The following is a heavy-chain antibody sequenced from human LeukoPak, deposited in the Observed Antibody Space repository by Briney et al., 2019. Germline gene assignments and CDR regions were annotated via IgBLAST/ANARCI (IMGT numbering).Heavy chain of an antibody. Sequence: PSETLSLTCAVYGGSFSGYYWSWIRQPPGKGLEWIGEINHIGSTYYNPSLKSRVTISVDSSKNQFSLKLTSVTAADTAVYYCATLGEYYDSSGYYYNWGQGTLVTVSS. CDR1: GGSFSGYY. V-gene: IGHV4-34*01. J-gene: IGHJ4*02. D-gene: IGHD3-22*01. CDR2: INHIGST. CDR3: ATLGEYYDSSGYYYN.